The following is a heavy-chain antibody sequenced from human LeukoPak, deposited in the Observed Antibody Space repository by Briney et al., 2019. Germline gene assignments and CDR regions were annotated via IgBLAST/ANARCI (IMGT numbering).Heavy chain of an antibody. D-gene: IGHD3-10*01. CDR3: ARVSVRGVLPPYFDY. V-gene: IGHV3-30*03. J-gene: IGHJ4*02. CDR1: GFTFSSYG. Sequence: HPGRSLRLSCAASGFTFSSYGMHWVRQAPGKGLEWVAVISYDGSNKYYADSVKGRFTISRDNSKNTLYLQMNSLRAEDTAVYYCARVSVRGVLPPYFDYWGQGTLVTVSS. CDR2: ISYDGSNK.